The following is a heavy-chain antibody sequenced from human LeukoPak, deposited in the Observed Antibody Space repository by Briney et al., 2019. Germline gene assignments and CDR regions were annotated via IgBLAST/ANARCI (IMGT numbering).Heavy chain of an antibody. V-gene: IGHV4-31*03. CDR2: IYYSGST. D-gene: IGHD6-6*01. J-gene: IGHJ6*03. CDR3: ATKSSIAARRRGADYCYYYMDV. Sequence: SETLSLTCTVSGGSISSGGYYWSWIRQHPGKGLEWIGYIYYSGSTYYNPSLKSRVTISVDTSKNQFSLKLSSVTAADTAVYYCATKSSIAARRRGADYCYYYMDVWGKGTTVTVSS. CDR1: GGSISSGGYY.